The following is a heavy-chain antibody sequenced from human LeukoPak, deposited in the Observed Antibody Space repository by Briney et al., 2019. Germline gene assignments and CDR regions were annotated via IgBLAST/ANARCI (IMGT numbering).Heavy chain of an antibody. Sequence: GGSLRLSCAASGFTLSNHWMTWVRQVPGRGPERVANVNRDGSETYYLDSVKGRFTISKDNAKNSLYLQMNSLRAEDTALYHCARNNGMDVWGQGTTVIVSS. CDR2: VNRDGSET. J-gene: IGHJ6*02. CDR1: GFTLSNHW. CDR3: ARNNGMDV. V-gene: IGHV3-7*03.